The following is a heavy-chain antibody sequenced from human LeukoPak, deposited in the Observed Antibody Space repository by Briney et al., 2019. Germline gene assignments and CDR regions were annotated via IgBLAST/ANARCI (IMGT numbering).Heavy chain of an antibody. Sequence: GGSLRLSCAASGFTLSNHWMTWVRQVPGRGPERVANVNRDGSETYYLDSVKGRFTISKDNAKNSLYLQMNSLRAEDTALYHCARNNGMDVWGQGTTVIVSS. CDR2: VNRDGSET. J-gene: IGHJ6*02. CDR1: GFTLSNHW. CDR3: ARNNGMDV. V-gene: IGHV3-7*03.